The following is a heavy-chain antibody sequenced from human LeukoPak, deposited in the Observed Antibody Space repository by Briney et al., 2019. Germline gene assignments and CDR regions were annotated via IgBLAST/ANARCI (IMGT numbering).Heavy chain of an antibody. D-gene: IGHD1-26*01. CDR3: ARDEVGDYFDY. CDR2: IYSGGST. J-gene: IGHJ4*02. V-gene: IGHV3-66*01. Sequence: GGSLRLSCAASGFTVSSNYMSWVRQAPGKGLEWVSVIYSGGSTYYVDSVKGRFTISRDNSKNTLYLQMNSLRAEDTAVYYCARDEVGDYFDYWGQGTLVTVSS. CDR1: GFTVSSNY.